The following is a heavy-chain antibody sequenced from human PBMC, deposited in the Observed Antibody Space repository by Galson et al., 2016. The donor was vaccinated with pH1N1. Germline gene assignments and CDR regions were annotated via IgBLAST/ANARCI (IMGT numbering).Heavy chain of an antibody. Sequence: SLRLSCAASGFTFSSYAMAWVRQAPGKGLECVSTITGSGGGTYYADSVKGRFTISRDNSKNILYLHMNSLSPEDTGIFYCAKFDWSTMVTPGYFDSWGHGTLVSVSS. CDR2: ITGSGGGT. CDR3: AKFDWSTMVTPGYFDS. V-gene: IGHV3-23*01. J-gene: IGHJ4*01. D-gene: IGHD4-23*01. CDR1: GFTFSSYA.